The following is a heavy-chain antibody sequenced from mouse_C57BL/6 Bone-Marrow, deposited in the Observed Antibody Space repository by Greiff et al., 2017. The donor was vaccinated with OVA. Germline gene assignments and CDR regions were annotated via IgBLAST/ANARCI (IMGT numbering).Heavy chain of an antibody. CDR3: ASSGGNYDFDY. J-gene: IGHJ2*01. D-gene: IGHD2-1*01. Sequence: QVQLQQSGAELVRPGTSVKVSCKASGYAFTNYLIEWVQQRPGQGLEWIGVINPGSGGTNYNETFKGKATLTADKSSSTAYMQLSSLTSEDSAVYFCASSGGNYDFDYWGQGTTLTVSS. CDR2: INPGSGGT. V-gene: IGHV1-54*01. CDR1: GYAFTNYL.